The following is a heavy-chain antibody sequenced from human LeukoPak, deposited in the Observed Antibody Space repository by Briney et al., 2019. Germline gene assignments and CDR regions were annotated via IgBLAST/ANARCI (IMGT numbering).Heavy chain of an antibody. CDR1: GYRFTNYW. J-gene: IGHJ5*02. V-gene: IGHV5-51*01. CDR3: ARRVGDSLDP. CDR2: IYPGGSDT. D-gene: IGHD2-15*01. Sequence: GESLKISCKASGYRFTNYWIAWVRQTPGKGLECMGIIYPGGSDTRYSPSFQGQVTISADKSISTAYLQWSSLKASDTAMYYCARRVGDSLDPWGQGTLVTVSS.